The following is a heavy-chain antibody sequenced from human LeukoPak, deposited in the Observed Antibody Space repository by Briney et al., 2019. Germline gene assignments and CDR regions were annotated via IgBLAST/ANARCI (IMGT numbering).Heavy chain of an antibody. CDR1: GFTFTSYW. V-gene: IGHV3-74*01. CDR3: ARDSADRNSCYGLDV. Sequence: GGSLRLSCAASGFTFTSYWMNWVRQVPGKGLVWVSRISGDGSSTTYADSVKGRFTISRDNAKYTLYLQMNSLRAEDTAVYYCARDSADRNSCYGLDVWGQGTTVTVSS. J-gene: IGHJ6*02. D-gene: IGHD2-21*01. CDR2: ISGDGSST.